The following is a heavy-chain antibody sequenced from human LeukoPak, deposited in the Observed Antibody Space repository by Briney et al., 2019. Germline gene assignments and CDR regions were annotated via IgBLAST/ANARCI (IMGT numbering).Heavy chain of an antibody. Sequence: SVKVSCKASGGTFSSYAISWVRQAPGQGLEWMGGIIPIFGTANYAQKFQGRVTITTDESTSTAYMELSSLRSEDTAVYYCARPDCSGGSCYPPFDYWGQGTLVTVSS. CDR2: IIPIFGTA. CDR3: ARPDCSGGSCYPPFDY. D-gene: IGHD2-15*01. CDR1: GGTFSSYA. J-gene: IGHJ4*02. V-gene: IGHV1-69*05.